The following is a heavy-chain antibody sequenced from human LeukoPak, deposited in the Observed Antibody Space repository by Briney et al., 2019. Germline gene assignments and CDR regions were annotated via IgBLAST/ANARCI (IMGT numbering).Heavy chain of an antibody. Sequence: NPGGSLRLSCAASGFTFSTYHMNWVRQAPGKGLEWVSSIDTSNYMYYAGSLKGRFTISRDNDENSLFLQMNSLRADDTAVYYCARLGGSFSDYWGQGILVTVSS. J-gene: IGHJ4*02. CDR3: ARLGGSFSDY. CDR1: GFTFSTYH. V-gene: IGHV3-21*01. D-gene: IGHD1-26*01. CDR2: IDTSNYM.